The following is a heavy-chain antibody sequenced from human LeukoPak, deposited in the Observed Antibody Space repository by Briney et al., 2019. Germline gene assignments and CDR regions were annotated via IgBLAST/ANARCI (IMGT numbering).Heavy chain of an antibody. CDR3: ARDAPGIAAAGVY. CDR1: GGSISSDYWNYY. CDR2: IYYSGSGRN. Sequence: SETLSLTCTVSGGSISSDYWNYYWGWIRQPPGKGLEWIGSIYYSGSGRNYYNPSLKSRVTISVDTSKTHFSLELSSVTAADTAVYYCARDAPGIAAAGVYWGQGTLVTVSS. J-gene: IGHJ4*02. D-gene: IGHD6-25*01. V-gene: IGHV4-39*02.